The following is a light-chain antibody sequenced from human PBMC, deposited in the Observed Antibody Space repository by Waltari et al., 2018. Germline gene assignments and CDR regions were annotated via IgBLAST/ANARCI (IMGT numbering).Light chain of an antibody. Sequence: DILLTQSPATLSVAPGERASLSCRASQSVDSHLACYQQRPGQAPRLLIFGASTGATSTPARFRGGGSGTEFTLTINNLQSEDSAVYFCQQYSEGRTFGQGTKVEI. CDR2: GAS. CDR3: QQYSEGRT. CDR1: QSVDSH. J-gene: IGKJ1*01. V-gene: IGKV3D-15*01.